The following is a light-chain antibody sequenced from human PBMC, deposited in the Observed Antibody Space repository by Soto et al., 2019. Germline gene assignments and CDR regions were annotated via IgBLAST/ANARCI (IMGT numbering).Light chain of an antibody. J-gene: IGKJ1*01. Sequence: ILMTQSPATLSVSPGERATLSCRASQSVSNNLAWYLQKPGQAPRLLIYDASTRATGIPARFSGSGSGKEFTLTISGLQSEDLAVYYCQQYNNWPPWTFGQGTKVEIK. CDR3: QQYNNWPPWT. V-gene: IGKV3-15*01. CDR2: DAS. CDR1: QSVSNN.